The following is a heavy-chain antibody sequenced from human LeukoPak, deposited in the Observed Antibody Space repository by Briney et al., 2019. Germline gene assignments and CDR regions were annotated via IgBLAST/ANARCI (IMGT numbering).Heavy chain of an antibody. J-gene: IGHJ4*02. D-gene: IGHD6-13*01. CDR3: GRDALAAAAPDN. Sequence: GTSVKVSCKASGFTFTSSAMQWVRQARGQRLEWIGWIVVGSGNTNYAQKFQERVTITRDMSTSTAYMELRSLRSDDTAVYYCGRDALAAAAPDNWGQGTLVTVSS. CDR2: IVVGSGNT. V-gene: IGHV1-58*02. CDR1: GFTFTSSA.